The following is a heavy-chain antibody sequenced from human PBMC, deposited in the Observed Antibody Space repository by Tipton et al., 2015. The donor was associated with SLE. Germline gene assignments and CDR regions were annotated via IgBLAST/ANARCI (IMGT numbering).Heavy chain of an antibody. D-gene: IGHD6-19*01. CDR2: MNPNSDDT. Sequence: QVQLVQSGAEVRKPGASVTVSCKASGYTFTSYDINWVRQATGQGLEWMGWMNPNSDDTGYAQNLKGRATVTTDSSTGTVFMELRSLRPDDTAIYYCGRDVRPSVGWLVGAIGHWGQGTLVTVSS. CDR1: GYTFTSYD. V-gene: IGHV1-8*01. J-gene: IGHJ4*02. CDR3: GRDVRPSVGWLVGAIGH.